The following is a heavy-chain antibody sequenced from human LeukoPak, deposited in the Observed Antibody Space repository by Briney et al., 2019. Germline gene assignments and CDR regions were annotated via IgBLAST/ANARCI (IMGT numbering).Heavy chain of an antibody. J-gene: IGHJ4*02. CDR3: ARAPLSIAAAGHHFDY. V-gene: IGHV1-18*01. Sequence: GASVKVSCKASGYTFTNYGISWVRQAPGQGLEWMGWISAYNGNTNYAQKFQGRVTMTTDTSTSTGYMELRSLRSDDTAVYYCARAPLSIAAAGHHFDYWGQGTLVTVSS. CDR2: ISAYNGNT. CDR1: GYTFTNYG. D-gene: IGHD6-13*01.